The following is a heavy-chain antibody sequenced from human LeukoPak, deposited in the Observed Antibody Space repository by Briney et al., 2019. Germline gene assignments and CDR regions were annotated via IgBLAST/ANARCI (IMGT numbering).Heavy chain of an antibody. CDR1: GYTFSSYY. CDR3: ASLPKVS. CDR2: INPSGGGT. Sequence: ASVKVSCKASGYTFSSYYMHWVRQAPGQGLEWMGIINPSGGGTSYAQKFQGRVTMTRDMSTSTAYMELSSLRSEDTAVYYCASLPKVSWGQGTLVTVSS. D-gene: IGHD5/OR15-5a*01. V-gene: IGHV1-46*01. J-gene: IGHJ5*02.